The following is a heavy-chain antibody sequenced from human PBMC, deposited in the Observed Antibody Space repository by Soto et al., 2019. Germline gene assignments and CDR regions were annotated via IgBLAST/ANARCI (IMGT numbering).Heavy chain of an antibody. Sequence: EVQLLESGGDLVQPGGSLRLSCAASGFTFSSFAMSWVRQAPGKGLEWVSRVFGHGGGPDYADSVKGRFTISRDNSKNTLFLQMSSLRVDDTAIVYCAKMRGMEVWDYSLDYWGQGTLVTVSS. J-gene: IGHJ4*02. CDR3: AKMRGMEVWDYSLDY. V-gene: IGHV3-23*01. CDR1: GFTFSSFA. CDR2: VFGHGGGP. D-gene: IGHD2-21*01.